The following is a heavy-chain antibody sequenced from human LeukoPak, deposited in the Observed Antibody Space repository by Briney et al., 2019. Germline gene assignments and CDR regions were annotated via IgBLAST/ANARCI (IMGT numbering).Heavy chain of an antibody. CDR1: GFTFSSYG. V-gene: IGHV3-33*01. Sequence: PGRSLRLSCAASGFTFSSYGMHWVRQAPGKGLEWVAVIWYDGSNKYYADSVKGRFTISRDNSKNTLYLQMNSLRAEDTAVYYCARDRGYGSGSYIYNYYYGMDVWGQGTTVTVSS. CDR3: ARDRGYGSGSYIYNYYYGMDV. D-gene: IGHD3-10*01. CDR2: IWYDGSNK. J-gene: IGHJ6*02.